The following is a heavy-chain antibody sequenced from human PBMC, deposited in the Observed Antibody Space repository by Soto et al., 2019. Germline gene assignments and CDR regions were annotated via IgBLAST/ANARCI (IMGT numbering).Heavy chain of an antibody. J-gene: IGHJ6*02. D-gene: IGHD2-2*03. CDR3: ARWITYYYGMDV. CDR1: GGSISSYY. V-gene: IGHV4-59*01. CDR2: IYYSGST. Sequence: SETLSLTCTVSGGSISSYYWSWIRQPPGKGLEWIGYIYYSGSTNYNPSLKSRVTISVDTSKNQFSLKLSSVTAADTAVYYCARWITYYYGMDVWGQGTTVTVSS.